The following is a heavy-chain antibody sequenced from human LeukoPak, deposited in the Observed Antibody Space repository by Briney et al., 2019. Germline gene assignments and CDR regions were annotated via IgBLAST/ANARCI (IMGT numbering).Heavy chain of an antibody. D-gene: IGHD7-27*01. Sequence: GGSLRLSSATSGFTLSSYAMSWVRQAPGKGLEWVSAISGSGGSTYYADSVKGRFTISRDNSKNTLYLQMNSLRAEDTAVYYWSRLHGDAFDIWSQGTMVTVSS. J-gene: IGHJ3*02. CDR3: SRLHGDAFDI. V-gene: IGHV3-23*01. CDR1: GFTLSSYA. CDR2: ISGSGGST.